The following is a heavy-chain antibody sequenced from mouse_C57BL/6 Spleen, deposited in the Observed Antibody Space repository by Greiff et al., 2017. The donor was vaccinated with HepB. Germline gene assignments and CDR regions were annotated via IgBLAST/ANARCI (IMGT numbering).Heavy chain of an antibody. CDR3: ARHYDGYYVDY. CDR2: IYPGSGNT. CDR1: GYSFTSYY. D-gene: IGHD2-3*01. V-gene: IGHV1-66*01. J-gene: IGHJ2*01. Sequence: QVQLQQSGPELVKPGASVKISCKASGYSFTSYYIHWVKQRPGQGLEWIGWIYPGSGNTKYNEKFKGKATLTADTSSSTAYMQLSSLTSEDSAVYYCARHYDGYYVDYWGQGTTLTVSS.